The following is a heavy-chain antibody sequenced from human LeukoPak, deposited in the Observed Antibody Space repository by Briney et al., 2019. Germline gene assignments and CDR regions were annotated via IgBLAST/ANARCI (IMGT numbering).Heavy chain of an antibody. J-gene: IGHJ4*02. CDR3: ARARGDYYGSGSYWTDY. Sequence: SETLSLTCTVSGGSINSYYWSWIRQPAGKGLEWIVRIYTSGSTNYHPSLKSRVTMSVDTSKNQFSLKLSSVTAADTAVYYCARARGDYYGSGSYWTDYWGQGTLVTVSS. CDR1: GGSINSYY. D-gene: IGHD3-10*01. V-gene: IGHV4-4*07. CDR2: IYTSGST.